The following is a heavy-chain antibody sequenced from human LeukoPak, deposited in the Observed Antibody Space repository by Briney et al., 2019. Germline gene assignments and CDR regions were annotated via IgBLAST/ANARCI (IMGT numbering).Heavy chain of an antibody. CDR2: IFPSGAEI. V-gene: IGHV3-23*01. CDR3: ARGASGIGGIRFDP. D-gene: IGHD3-10*01. CDR1: GFTFSTFA. J-gene: IGHJ5*02. Sequence: GGSLRLSCAASGFTFSTFAMIWVRQPPGQGLEWVSSIFPSGAEIHYADSVRGRFTISRDNSKSTLSLQMNSLRAEDTAVYDCARGASGIGGIRFDPWGQATLVTVSS.